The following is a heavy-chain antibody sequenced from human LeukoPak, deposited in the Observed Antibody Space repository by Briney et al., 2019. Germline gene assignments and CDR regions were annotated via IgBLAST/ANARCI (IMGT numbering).Heavy chain of an antibody. CDR2: IKQDGSEK. Sequence: GGSLRLSCAASGFTFSSYAMSWVRQAPGKGLEWVANIKQDGSEKYYMDSVKGRFTISRENAENSLYLQMNGLRAEDTAVYYCATSRTFDYWGQGTLVTVSS. CDR1: GFTFSSYA. D-gene: IGHD1-7*01. J-gene: IGHJ4*02. V-gene: IGHV3-7*01. CDR3: ATSRTFDY.